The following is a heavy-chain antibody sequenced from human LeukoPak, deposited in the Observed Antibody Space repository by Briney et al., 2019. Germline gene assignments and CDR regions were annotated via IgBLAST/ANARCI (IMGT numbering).Heavy chain of an antibody. J-gene: IGHJ5*02. V-gene: IGHV4-34*01. D-gene: IGHD2-2*01. CDR3: ARYVVVPAAKRRNWFDP. Sequence: PSETLSLTCAVYGGSFSGYCWSWIRQPPGKGLEWIGEINHSGSTNYNPSLKSRVTISVDTSKNQFSLKLSSVTAADTAVYYCARYVVVPAAKRRNWFDPWGQGTLVTVSS. CDR2: INHSGST. CDR1: GGSFSGYC.